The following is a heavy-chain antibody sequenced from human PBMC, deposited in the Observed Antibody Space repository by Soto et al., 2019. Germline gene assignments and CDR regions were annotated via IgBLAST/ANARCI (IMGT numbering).Heavy chain of an antibody. J-gene: IGHJ5*02. CDR3: VIFVYSKVGYNWFDP. CDR2: IFYSGIT. V-gene: IGHV4-30-4*01. Sequence: SETLSLTCTVSGGSISSGDYYWSWIRQPPGKGLEWVGYIFYSGITYYNPSLRSRVTISVDTSKNQFSLKLTSVTAADTAVYYCVIFVYSKVGYNWFDPGGQGTLVTVSS. CDR1: GGSISSGDYY. D-gene: IGHD4-4*01.